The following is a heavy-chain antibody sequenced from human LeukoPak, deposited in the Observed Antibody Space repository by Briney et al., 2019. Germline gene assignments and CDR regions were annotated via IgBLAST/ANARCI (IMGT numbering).Heavy chain of an antibody. CDR3: AREGDGYNSPIDY. D-gene: IGHD5-24*01. CDR1: GFTFSSYA. CDR2: ISGSGGST. J-gene: IGHJ4*02. Sequence: GGSLRLSCAASGFTFSSYAMSWVRQAPGKGLEWVSAISGSGGSTYYADSVKGRFTISRDNPKNTLYLQMNSLRAEDTAVYYCAREGDGYNSPIDYWGQGTLVTVSS. V-gene: IGHV3-23*01.